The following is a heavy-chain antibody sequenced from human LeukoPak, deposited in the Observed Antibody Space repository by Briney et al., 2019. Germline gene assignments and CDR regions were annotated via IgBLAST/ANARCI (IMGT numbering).Heavy chain of an antibody. CDR2: FYYSGIT. CDR1: GGSISSYY. J-gene: IGHJ4*02. Sequence: PSETLSLTCTVSGGSISSYYWSWIRQPPGRGLEWIGYFYYSGITSYNPSLNSRVTISLDTSKNQFSLKLSSATAADTAVYYCARSGSTAFDYWGQGTLVTVSS. D-gene: IGHD1-26*01. V-gene: IGHV4-59*01. CDR3: ARSGSTAFDY.